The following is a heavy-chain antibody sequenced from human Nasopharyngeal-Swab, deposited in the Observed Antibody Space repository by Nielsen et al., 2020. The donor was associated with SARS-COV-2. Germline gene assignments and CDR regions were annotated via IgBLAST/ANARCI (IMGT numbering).Heavy chain of an antibody. J-gene: IGHJ6*02. D-gene: IGHD1-14*01. CDR1: GGSFSGYY. V-gene: IGHV4-34*01. CDR3: ARGRSHYYYGMDV. Sequence: SETLSLTCAVYGGSFSGYYWSWIRQPPGKGLEWIGEINHSGSTNYNPSLKSRVTISVDTSKNQFSLKLSSVTAADTAVYHCARGRSHYYYGMDVWGQGTTVTVSS. CDR2: INHSGST.